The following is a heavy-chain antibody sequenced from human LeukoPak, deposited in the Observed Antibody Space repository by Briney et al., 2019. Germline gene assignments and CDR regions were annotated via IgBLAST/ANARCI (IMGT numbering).Heavy chain of an antibody. CDR1: GFTFGDYA. D-gene: IGHD3-10*01. CDR3: TRAYGSGRNWFDP. V-gene: IGHV3-49*03. CDR2: IRSKAYGGTT. Sequence: PGGSLRLSCTASGFTFGDYAMSWFRQAPGKGLEWVGFIRSKAYGGTTEYAASVKGRFTISRDDSKSIAYLQMNSPKTEDTAVYYCTRAYGSGRNWFDPWGQGTLVTVSS. J-gene: IGHJ5*02.